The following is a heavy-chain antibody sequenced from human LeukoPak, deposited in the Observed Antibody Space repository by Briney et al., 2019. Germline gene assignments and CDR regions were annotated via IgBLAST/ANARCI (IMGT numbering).Heavy chain of an antibody. J-gene: IGHJ4*02. V-gene: IGHV3-23*01. CDR2: ISGSGGST. Sequence: GGSLRLSCAASGFTFSSYAMSWVRQAPGKGLEWVSAISGSGGSTYYADSVKGRFTISRDNSKNTLYLQMNSLRAEDTAVYYCVRNLAVAGTCFDSWGQGTLVTVSS. CDR1: GFTFSSYA. CDR3: VRNLAVAGTCFDS. D-gene: IGHD6-19*01.